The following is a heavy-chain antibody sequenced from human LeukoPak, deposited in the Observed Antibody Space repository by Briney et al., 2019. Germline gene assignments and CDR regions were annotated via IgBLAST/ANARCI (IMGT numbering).Heavy chain of an antibody. V-gene: IGHV4-59*08. J-gene: IGHJ5*02. CDR2: IYYSGST. D-gene: IGHD5-18*01. Sequence: SETLSLTCTVSGGSISSYYWSWIRQPPGKRLEWIGYIYYSGSTNYNPSLKSRVTISVDTSKNQFSLKLSSVTAADTAVYYCAGHGTHGYGSWFDPWGQGTLVTVSS. CDR1: GGSISSYY. CDR3: AGHGTHGYGSWFDP.